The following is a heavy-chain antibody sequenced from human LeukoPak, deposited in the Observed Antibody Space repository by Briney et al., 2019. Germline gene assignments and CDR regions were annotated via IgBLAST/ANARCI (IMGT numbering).Heavy chain of an antibody. J-gene: IGHJ4*02. D-gene: IGHD5-12*01. Sequence: VGSLRLSCAASGFTFNDYAMGWVRHAPGKGLEWGASIHHYGISKYYADSVKGRFTISRDNFRSTLYLEMNSLKVEDTATYYCAKDRGTITSLLVIGVPGPAHLFDWWGQGALVTVSS. CDR1: GFTFNDYA. V-gene: IGHV3-23*01. CDR2: IHHYGISK. CDR3: AKDRGTITSLLVIGVPGPAHLFDW.